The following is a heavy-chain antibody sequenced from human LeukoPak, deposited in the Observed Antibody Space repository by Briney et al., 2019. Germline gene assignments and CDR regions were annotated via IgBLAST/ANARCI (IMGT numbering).Heavy chain of an antibody. CDR1: GGSIYSPNW. CDR3: ARSHDHLWGNYPDY. CDR2: IHHDGRI. V-gene: IGHV4/OR15-8*01. D-gene: IGHD3-16*02. J-gene: IGHJ4*02. Sequence: SQTLSLTCDVSGGSIYSPNWWNWVRQPPGKGLEWIGEIHHDGRINYNPSLKSRLTLSVDKSKNQFSLRLNSVTAADTAMYYCARSHDHLWGNYPDYWGQGTRVTVSS.